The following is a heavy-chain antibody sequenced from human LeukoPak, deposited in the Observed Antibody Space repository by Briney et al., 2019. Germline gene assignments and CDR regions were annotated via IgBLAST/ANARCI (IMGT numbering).Heavy chain of an antibody. J-gene: IGHJ4*02. CDR1: GGSISSGDYY. CDR2: IYYSGST. Sequence: SETLSLTCTVSGGSISSGDYYWRWIRQPPGKGLEWIGYIYYSGSTYYNPSLKSRVTISVDTSKNQFSLKLSSVTAADTAVYYCASEWNYDSSALSYFDYWGQGTLVTVSS. V-gene: IGHV4-30-4*01. D-gene: IGHD3-22*01. CDR3: ASEWNYDSSALSYFDY.